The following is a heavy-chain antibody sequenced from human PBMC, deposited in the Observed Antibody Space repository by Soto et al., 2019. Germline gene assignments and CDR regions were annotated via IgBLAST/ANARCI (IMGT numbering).Heavy chain of an antibody. V-gene: IGHV3-30*03. D-gene: IGHD4-17*01. CDR3: AREDDYGGNGVLRYFDY. CDR1: GFTFSSYG. Sequence: QVQLVESGGGVVQPGRSLRLSCAASGFTFSSYGMHWVRQAPGKGLEWVAVISYDGSNKYYADRVKGRFTISRDNSKNXRHLQMNSLRAEDTAVYYCAREDDYGGNGVLRYFDYWGQGTLVTVSS. CDR2: ISYDGSNK. J-gene: IGHJ4*02.